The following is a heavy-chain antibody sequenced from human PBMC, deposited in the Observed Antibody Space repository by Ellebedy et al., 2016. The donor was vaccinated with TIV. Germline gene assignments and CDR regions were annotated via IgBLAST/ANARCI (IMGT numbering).Heavy chain of an antibody. D-gene: IGHD2-15*01. V-gene: IGHV4-59*01. CDR3: ARVVPATGDAFDI. CDR2: THYSGNT. J-gene: IGHJ3*02. CDR1: GASIRDYY. Sequence: MPSETLSLTCTVSGASIRDYYWTWIRQPPGKGLEWIAYTHYSGNTNYNPSLKSRVTISVDTSKSQFSLKVNSVTAADTAVYFCARVVPATGDAFDIWGQGTMVTVS.